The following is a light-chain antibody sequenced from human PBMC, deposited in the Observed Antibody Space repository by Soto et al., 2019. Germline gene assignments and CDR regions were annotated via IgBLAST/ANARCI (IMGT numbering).Light chain of an antibody. V-gene: IGKV3-15*01. Sequence: EIVLTQSPGTLSLSPGERATLSCRASQSVGSYLAWYQQKPGQAPRLLIYNVFSRATGIPSRFSGSGSGTEFTLTITSLHSDDFAVYYCHQYNNWPPSYTFGQGTKLEIK. J-gene: IGKJ2*01. CDR3: HQYNNWPPSYT. CDR2: NVF. CDR1: QSVGSY.